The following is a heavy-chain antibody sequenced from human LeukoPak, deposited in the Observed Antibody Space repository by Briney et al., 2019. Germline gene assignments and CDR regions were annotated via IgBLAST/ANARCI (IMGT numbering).Heavy chain of an antibody. V-gene: IGHV3-74*01. Sequence: PGGSLRLSCAASGFTFSSYWMHWVRQAPGKGLVWVSRIKSDGSNTNYADSVKGRFTISRDNSKNTLYLQMNSLRAEDTALYYCARAAAETGAFRDNWFDPWGQGTLVTVSS. CDR3: ARAAAETGAFRDNWFDP. D-gene: IGHD6-19*01. J-gene: IGHJ5*02. CDR2: IKSDGSNT. CDR1: GFTFSSYW.